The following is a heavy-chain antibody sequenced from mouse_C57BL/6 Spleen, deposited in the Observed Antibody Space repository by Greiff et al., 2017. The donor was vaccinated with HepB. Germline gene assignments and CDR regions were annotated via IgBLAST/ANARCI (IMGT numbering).Heavy chain of an antibody. Sequence: QVQLQQSGAELVRPGASVTLSCKASGYTFTDYEMHWVKQTPVHGLEWIGAIDPETGGTAYNQKFKGKAILTADKSSSTAYLELRSLASEDSDVYYCTRDSLFAYWGQGTLVTVSA. CDR3: TRDSLFAY. D-gene: IGHD6-2*01. CDR1: GYTFTDYE. CDR2: IDPETGGT. J-gene: IGHJ3*01. V-gene: IGHV1-15*01.